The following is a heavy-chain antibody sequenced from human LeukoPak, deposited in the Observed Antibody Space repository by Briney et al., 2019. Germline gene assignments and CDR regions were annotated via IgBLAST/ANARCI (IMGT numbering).Heavy chain of an antibody. Sequence: SETLSLTCTVSGGSISSYYWSWIRQPAGKGLEWIGRIYTSRSTNYNPSLKSRVTMSVDTSKNQFSLKLSSVTAADTAVYYCARESPPFWSGYYTGIDYWGQGTLVTVSS. D-gene: IGHD3-3*01. CDR1: GGSISSYY. CDR2: IYTSRST. J-gene: IGHJ4*02. V-gene: IGHV4-4*07. CDR3: ARESPPFWSGYYTGIDY.